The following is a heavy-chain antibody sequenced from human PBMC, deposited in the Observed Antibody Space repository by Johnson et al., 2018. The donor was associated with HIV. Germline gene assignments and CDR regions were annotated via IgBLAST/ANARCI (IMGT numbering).Heavy chain of an antibody. CDR2: IKSKTDGGTT. D-gene: IGHD5-18*01. CDR1: GFSFSNAW. CDR3: TTYTTMVTMYVEIKGGAFDI. Sequence: VQLVESGGGLVQPGGSLRLSCAASGFSFSNAWMTWVRQAPGKGLEWIGHIKSKTDGGTTDYAALVKGRFTISRADSKTTLYLQMNSLKTEDTAVYYCTTYTTMVTMYVEIKGGAFDIWGQGTMVTVSS. J-gene: IGHJ3*02. V-gene: IGHV3-15*01.